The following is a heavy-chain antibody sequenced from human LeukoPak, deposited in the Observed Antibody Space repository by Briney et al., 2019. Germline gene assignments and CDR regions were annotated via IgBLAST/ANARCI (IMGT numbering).Heavy chain of an antibody. CDR2: INAGNGNT. V-gene: IGHV1-3*01. D-gene: IGHD3-10*01. CDR1: GYTFTSYA. J-gene: IGHJ6*04. CDR3: ARGGDYYGPGSYRPKYYYYGMDV. Sequence: ASVKVSCKASGYTFTSYAMHWVRQAPGQRLEWMGWINAGNGNTKYSQKFQGRVTITRDTSASTAYMELSSLRSEDTAVYYCARGGDYYGPGSYRPKYYYYGMDVWGKGTTVTVSS.